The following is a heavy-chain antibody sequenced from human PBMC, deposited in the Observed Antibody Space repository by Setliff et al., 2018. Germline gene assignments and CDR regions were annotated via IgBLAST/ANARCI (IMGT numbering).Heavy chain of an antibody. CDR2: SRDEASSYTT. CDR1: GFIFSDHY. V-gene: IGHV3-72*01. CDR3: VRTVVPGYYLDS. Sequence: PGGSLRLSCAASGFIFSDHYMDWVRQAPGRGLEWVARSRDEASSYTTEYAASVKGRFIIGRDNSKNSVYLQMNSLKTEDAAVYFCVRTVVPGYYLDSWGQGTLVTVSS. J-gene: IGHJ4*02. D-gene: IGHD3-10*01.